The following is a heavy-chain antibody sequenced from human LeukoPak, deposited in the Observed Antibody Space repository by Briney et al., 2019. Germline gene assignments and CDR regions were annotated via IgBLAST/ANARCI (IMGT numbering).Heavy chain of an antibody. Sequence: ASVKVSCKASGYTFTTYDINWVRQATGQGLEWMGWMNPNSGDTGYAQKFQGRVTLTRNTSISTAYMEVSSLRSEDTAVYYCARGRYCSADTCYGDFQHWGQGTLVSVSP. CDR3: ARGRYCSADTCYGDFQH. V-gene: IGHV1-8*01. J-gene: IGHJ1*01. CDR1: GYTFTTYD. CDR2: MNPNSGDT. D-gene: IGHD2-15*01.